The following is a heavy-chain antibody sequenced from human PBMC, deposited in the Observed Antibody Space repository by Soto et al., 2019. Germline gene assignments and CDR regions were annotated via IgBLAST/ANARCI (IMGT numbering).Heavy chain of an antibody. CDR1: GDTFTNYA. CDR2: INAGNGDT. Sequence: GASVKVSCKASGDTFTNYAIHWLRQAPGQRLEWMGWINAGNGDTKYSQKFQGSVTITRDTSASTAFMELSRLRFEDTAVYYCASCSGGSCYSLDNYYGMDVWGQGTTVTVSS. D-gene: IGHD2-15*01. CDR3: ASCSGGSCYSLDNYYGMDV. V-gene: IGHV1-3*01. J-gene: IGHJ6*02.